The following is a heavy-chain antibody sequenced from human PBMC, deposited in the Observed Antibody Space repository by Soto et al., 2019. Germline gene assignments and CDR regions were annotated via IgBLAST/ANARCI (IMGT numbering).Heavy chain of an antibody. CDR3: TRGPPRSYCSSTSCTDY. CDR1: GFTFSGSA. CDR2: IRSKADSYAT. Sequence: GGSLRLSCAASGFTFSGSAMHWVRQASGKGLEWVGRIRSKADSYATAYAASVKGRFTISRDDSKNTAYLQMNSLKTEDTAVYYCTRGPPRSYCSSTSCTDYWGHGTLVTVSS. J-gene: IGHJ4*01. D-gene: IGHD2-2*01. V-gene: IGHV3-73*01.